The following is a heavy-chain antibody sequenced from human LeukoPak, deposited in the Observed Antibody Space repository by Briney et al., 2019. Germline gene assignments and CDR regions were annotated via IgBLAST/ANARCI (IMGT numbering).Heavy chain of an antibody. D-gene: IGHD2-2*01. CDR2: ISSRGNTI. J-gene: IGHJ4*02. V-gene: IGHV3-48*03. CDR1: GFTFSSYE. CDR3: ARETDSTLFDY. Sequence: GGSLRLSCAASGFTFSSYEMNWVRQAPGKGLEWVSYISSRGNTIYYADSVKGRFTISRDNAKNSLYLQMSSLRAEDTAVYYCARETDSTLFDYWGQGTLVTVSS.